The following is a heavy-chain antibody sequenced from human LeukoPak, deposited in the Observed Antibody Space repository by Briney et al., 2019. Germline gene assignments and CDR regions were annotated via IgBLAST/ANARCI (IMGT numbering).Heavy chain of an antibody. D-gene: IGHD3-22*01. J-gene: IGHJ4*02. CDR3: ARDYYDSSGYKPAFDY. V-gene: IGHV3-33*01. CDR2: IWYDGSNN. CDR1: GFTFSSFG. Sequence: TGGSLRLSCAASGFTFSSFGMHWVRQAPGKGLEWVAVIWYDGSNNYYAESVKGRFTISRDNSKNTLYLQMNSLRAEDTAVYYCARDYYDSSGYKPAFDYWGQGTLVTVSS.